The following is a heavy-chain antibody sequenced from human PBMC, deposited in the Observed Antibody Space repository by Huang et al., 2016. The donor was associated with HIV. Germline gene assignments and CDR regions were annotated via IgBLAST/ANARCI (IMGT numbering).Heavy chain of an antibody. Sequence: EAHLAESGGGLVQPGGSLTLSCTASGFTFSEYWMHWVRQVPWKGLVWVARMYSCGFKTTYADFVKRRFTISRDNTKDILYLQMNDLRCEDTAVYFCVRGCDCPHDYWGLGTLLTVS. J-gene: IGHJ4*02. CDR2: MYSCGFKT. D-gene: IGHD2-21*02. CDR3: VRGCDCPHDY. CDR1: GFTFSEYW. V-gene: IGHV3-74*03.